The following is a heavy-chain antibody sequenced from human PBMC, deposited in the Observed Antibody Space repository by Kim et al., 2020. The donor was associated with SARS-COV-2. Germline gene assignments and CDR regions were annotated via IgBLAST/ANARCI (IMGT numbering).Heavy chain of an antibody. Sequence: SETLSLTCTVSGGSVSSGSFYWRWLRQPPGKGLEWIGYIYYSGSTNYNPSLKSRVTISVDTSKNQFSLKLSSVTAADTAVYYCARAERTEVVPAAKGGWGQGTLVTVSS. V-gene: IGHV4-61*01. D-gene: IGHD2-2*01. CDR2: IYYSGST. CDR3: ARAERTEVVPAAKGG. CDR1: GGSVSSGSFY. J-gene: IGHJ4*02.